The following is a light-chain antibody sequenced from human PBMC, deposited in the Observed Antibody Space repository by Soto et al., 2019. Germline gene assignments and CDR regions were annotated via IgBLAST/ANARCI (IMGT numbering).Light chain of an antibody. CDR3: SSYTRSSTSYV. CDR2: EVT. Sequence: QSVLAQPASVSGSPGQPITISCTGTSSDIGAYKFVSWYQHHPGRAPKLIIFEVTSRPSGVSNRFSGSKSGNTASLTISGLQAEDEADYYCSSYTRSSTSYVFGTGTKVTVL. J-gene: IGLJ1*01. CDR1: SSDIGAYKF. V-gene: IGLV2-14*01.